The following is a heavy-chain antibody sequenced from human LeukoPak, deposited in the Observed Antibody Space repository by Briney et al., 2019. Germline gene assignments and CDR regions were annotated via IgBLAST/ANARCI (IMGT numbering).Heavy chain of an antibody. CDR1: GGSISSYY. J-gene: IGHJ4*02. D-gene: IGHD3-3*01. V-gene: IGHV4-59*08. CDR3: ARQRYLEWYFDY. CDR2: IYHSGST. Sequence: SETLSLTCTVSGGSISSYYWCWIRQPPGKGLEWIGYIYHSGSTNYNPSLKSRVTISVDTSKNQFSLKLSSVTAADTAVYYCARQRYLEWYFDYWGQGTLVTVSS.